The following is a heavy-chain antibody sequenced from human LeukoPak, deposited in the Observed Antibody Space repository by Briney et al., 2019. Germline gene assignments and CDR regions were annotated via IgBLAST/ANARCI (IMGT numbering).Heavy chain of an antibody. CDR2: IYYSGST. Sequence: SETLSLTCTVSGGSISSSSYYWGWIRQPPGKGLEWIGSIYYSGSTYYNPSLKSRVTIPVDTSKNQFSLKLSSVTAADTAVYYCARQGIDSSGHLDYWGQGTLVTVSS. J-gene: IGHJ4*02. D-gene: IGHD3-22*01. CDR3: ARQGIDSSGHLDY. CDR1: GGSISSSSYY. V-gene: IGHV4-39*01.